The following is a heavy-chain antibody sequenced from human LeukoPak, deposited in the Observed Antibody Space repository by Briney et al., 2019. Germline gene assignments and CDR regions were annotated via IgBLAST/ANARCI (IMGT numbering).Heavy chain of an antibody. CDR2: ISAYNGNT. CDR1: GYTFTSYG. V-gene: IGHV1-18*01. Sequence: ASVKVSCKASGYTFTSYGISWVRQAPGQGLEWMGWISAYNGNTNYAQKLQGGVTMTTDTSTSTAYMELRSLRSDDTAVYYCARVKRYYYDSSGYYTGDIVTVDYWGQGTLVTVSS. D-gene: IGHD3-22*01. J-gene: IGHJ4*02. CDR3: ARVKRYYYDSSGYYTGDIVTVDY.